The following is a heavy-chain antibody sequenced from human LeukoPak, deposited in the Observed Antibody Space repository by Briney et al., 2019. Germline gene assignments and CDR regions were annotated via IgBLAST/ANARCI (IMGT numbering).Heavy chain of an antibody. CDR1: GYTFTSYD. CDR2: MNPNSGNT. J-gene: IGHJ6*02. Sequence: ASVKVSCKASGYTFTSYDINWVRQATGQGLEWMGWMNPNSGNTGYAQKFQGRVTMTRNTSISTAYMELSSLRSEDTAVYYCARGGYYYCGMDVWGQGTTVTVSS. CDR3: ARGGYYYCGMDV. V-gene: IGHV1-8*01.